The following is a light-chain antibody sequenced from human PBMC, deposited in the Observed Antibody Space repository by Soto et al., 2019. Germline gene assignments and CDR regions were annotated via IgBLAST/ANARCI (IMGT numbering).Light chain of an antibody. CDR3: GADHGSGSNCVV. Sequence: QTVVTQPPSASASLGASVTLTCTLSSGYTNYKVDWYQQRPGKGPRFVMRVGTGGIVGSKGDGIPDRFSVLGSGLNRYLTINNIQEEDESDYHCGADHGSGSNCVVFGGGTKLTVL. V-gene: IGLV9-49*01. CDR1: SGYTNYK. CDR2: VGTGGIVG. J-gene: IGLJ2*01.